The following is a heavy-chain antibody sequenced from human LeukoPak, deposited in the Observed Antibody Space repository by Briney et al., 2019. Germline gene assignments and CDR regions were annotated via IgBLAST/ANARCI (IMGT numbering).Heavy chain of an antibody. J-gene: IGHJ5*02. D-gene: IGHD3-10*01. CDR2: FDPEDGET. Sequence: SVKVSCKVSGYTLTVLSMHWVRHAPGKGLEWRGGFDPEDGETIYAQKFQDRVTMTEDTSTDTAYMELSSLRSEDTAVYYCATTGTMVRGAIGNWFDPWGQGTLVTVSS. CDR1: GYTLTVLS. CDR3: ATTGTMVRGAIGNWFDP. V-gene: IGHV1-24*01.